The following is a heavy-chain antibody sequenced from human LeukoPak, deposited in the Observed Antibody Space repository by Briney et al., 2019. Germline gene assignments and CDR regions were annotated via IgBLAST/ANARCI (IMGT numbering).Heavy chain of an antibody. Sequence: PGGSLRLSCAASGFTFSSYWMSWVRQAPGKGLEWLANIKQDGSGKYYVDSVKGRFTISRDNAKNSLYLQMNSLRAEDTAVYYCARHNYDFWSVYMDVWGKGTTVTVSS. V-gene: IGHV3-7*01. CDR3: ARHNYDFWSVYMDV. J-gene: IGHJ6*03. D-gene: IGHD3-3*01. CDR1: GFTFSSYW. CDR2: IKQDGSGK.